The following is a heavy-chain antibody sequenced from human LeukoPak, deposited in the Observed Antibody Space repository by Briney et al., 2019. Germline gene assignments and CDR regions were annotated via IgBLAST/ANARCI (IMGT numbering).Heavy chain of an antibody. CDR1: GFTFSSYW. D-gene: IGHD6-13*01. J-gene: IGHJ4*02. Sequence: PGGSLRLSCAASGFTFSSYWMSWVRQAPGKGLEGVANIKQDGSEKYYVDSVKGRFAISRDNAKNSLYLQMNSLRAEDTAVYYCARDLGAAAGTSDYWGQGTLVTVSS. CDR3: ARDLGAAAGTSDY. CDR2: IKQDGSEK. V-gene: IGHV3-7*03.